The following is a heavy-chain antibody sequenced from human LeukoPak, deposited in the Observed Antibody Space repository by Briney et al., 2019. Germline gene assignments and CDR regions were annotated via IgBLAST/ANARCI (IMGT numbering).Heavy chain of an antibody. J-gene: IGHJ3*01. Sequence: PGRSLRLSCEGSGFIFGRYGIHWVRQAPGKGLEGVALIRYDGSDHWYGDPAKGRFTISRDNSRNTVYLQMDSLRDEDTAVYNCARWGILGHEAFDLWGQGTMVTVSS. CDR3: ARWGILGHEAFDL. D-gene: IGHD1-26*01. V-gene: IGHV3-33*01. CDR2: IRYDGSDH. CDR1: GFIFGRYG.